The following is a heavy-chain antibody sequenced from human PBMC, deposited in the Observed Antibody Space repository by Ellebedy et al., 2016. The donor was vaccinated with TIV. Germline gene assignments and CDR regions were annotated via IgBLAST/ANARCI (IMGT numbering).Heavy chain of an antibody. D-gene: IGHD3-10*01. CDR2: FHYSGTT. Sequence: GSLRLSXPVSDGSIRSYHWSWIRQSPGKGLEWIGYFHYSGTTNYNPSLKSRLSISVDTSKNQFSLNLSSVTAADTGVYYCARTSTMVRGALDYWGQGTLVTVSS. CDR3: ARTSTMVRGALDY. CDR1: DGSIRSYH. V-gene: IGHV4-59*01. J-gene: IGHJ4*02.